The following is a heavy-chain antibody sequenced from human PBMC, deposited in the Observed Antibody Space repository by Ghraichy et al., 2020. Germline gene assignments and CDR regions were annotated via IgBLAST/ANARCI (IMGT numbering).Heavy chain of an antibody. CDR2: IYPGDSDT. CDR3: ARQDTSYDILTGYWYGMDV. V-gene: IGHV5-51*01. J-gene: IGHJ6*02. Sequence: GESLNISCKGSGYSFTSYWIGWVRQMPGKGLEWMGIIYPGDSDTRYSPSFQGQVTISADKSISTAYLQWSSLMASDTAMYYCARQDTSYDILTGYWYGMDVWGQGTTVTVSS. CDR1: GYSFTSYW. D-gene: IGHD3-9*01.